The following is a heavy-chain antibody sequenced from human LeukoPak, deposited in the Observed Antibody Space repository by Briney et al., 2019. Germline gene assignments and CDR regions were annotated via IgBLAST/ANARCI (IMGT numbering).Heavy chain of an antibody. D-gene: IGHD2-2*01. V-gene: IGHV5-51*01. Sequence: PGESLKISCXGSGYIFTYYWIGWVRQMAEKGLEWMRIIYPADSDTRYSPSFQGQVTISADKSIHSAYLQWSSLKASDTAMYYCARLVCSSTSCYSGFDYWGQGTLVTVSS. J-gene: IGHJ4*02. CDR2: IYPADSDT. CDR3: ARLVCSSTSCYSGFDY. CDR1: GYIFTYYW.